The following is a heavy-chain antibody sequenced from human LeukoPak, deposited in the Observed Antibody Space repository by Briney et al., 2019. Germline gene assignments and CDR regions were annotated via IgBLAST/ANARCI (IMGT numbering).Heavy chain of an antibody. CDR3: ARDLGITVAGTGVGNYYYMDV. CDR2: IYYSGST. Sequence: SETLSLTCNVSGGSISSYYWNWIRQPPGKGLEWIGYIYYSGSTNYNPSLKSRVTISVDTSKNQFSLKLSSVTAADTAVYYCARDLGITVAGTGVGNYYYMDVWGKGTTVTISS. J-gene: IGHJ6*03. CDR1: GGSISSYY. V-gene: IGHV4-59*01. D-gene: IGHD6-19*01.